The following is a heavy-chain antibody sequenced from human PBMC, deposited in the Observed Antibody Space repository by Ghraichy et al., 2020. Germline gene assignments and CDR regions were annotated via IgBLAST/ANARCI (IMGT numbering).Heavy chain of an antibody. D-gene: IGHD3-22*01. CDR2: INPNSGGT. Sequence: ASVKVSCKASGYTFTGYYMHWVRQAPGQGLEWMGRINPNSGGTNYAQKFQGRVTMTRDTSISTAYMELSRLRSDDTAVYYCARVRSTMIDKYAFDIWGQGTMVTVSS. J-gene: IGHJ3*02. CDR1: GYTFTGYY. CDR3: ARVRSTMIDKYAFDI. V-gene: IGHV1-2*06.